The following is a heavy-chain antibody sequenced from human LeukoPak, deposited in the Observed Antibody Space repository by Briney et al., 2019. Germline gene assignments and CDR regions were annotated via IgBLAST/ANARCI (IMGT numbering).Heavy chain of an antibody. V-gene: IGHV4-39*01. CDR3: ARLDGDYYFDY. CDR2: IYYSGST. Sequence: PSETLSLTCTVSGGSISSSSYYWGWIRQPPGKGLEWIGSIYYSGSTYYNPSLKSRVTTSVDTSKNQFSLKLSSVTAADTAVYYCARLDGDYYFDYWGQGTLVTVSS. CDR1: GGSISSSSYY. D-gene: IGHD4-17*01. J-gene: IGHJ4*02.